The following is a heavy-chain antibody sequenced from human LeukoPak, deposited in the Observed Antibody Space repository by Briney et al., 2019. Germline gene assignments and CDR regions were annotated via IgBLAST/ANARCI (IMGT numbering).Heavy chain of an antibody. D-gene: IGHD3-3*01. Sequence: ASVKVSCKASGYTFTGYYMHWVRQAPGQGLEWMGWINPNSGGTNYAQKFQGRVTMTRDTSISTAYMELSRLRSDDTAVYYCAREDYDSWSGSSGHYMDVWGKGTTVTVSS. CDR3: AREDYDSWSGSSGHYMDV. CDR2: INPNSGGT. CDR1: GYTFTGYY. V-gene: IGHV1-2*02. J-gene: IGHJ6*03.